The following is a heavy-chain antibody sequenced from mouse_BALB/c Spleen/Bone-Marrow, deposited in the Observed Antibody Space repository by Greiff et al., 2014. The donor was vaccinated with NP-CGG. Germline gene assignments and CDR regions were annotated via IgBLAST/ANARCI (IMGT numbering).Heavy chain of an antibody. CDR3: ARSDDGYVFFDY. J-gene: IGHJ2*01. D-gene: IGHD2-3*01. V-gene: IGHV1-4*01. CDR2: INPSSGYT. CDR1: GYTFTTYT. Sequence: VQGVESGAELARPGASVKMSCRASGYTFTTYTIHWVRQRPGQGLEWIGYINPSSGYTNYNQKFKDKATLTADKSSSTAYMQLSSLTSEDSAVYYCARSDDGYVFFDYWGQGTTLTVSS.